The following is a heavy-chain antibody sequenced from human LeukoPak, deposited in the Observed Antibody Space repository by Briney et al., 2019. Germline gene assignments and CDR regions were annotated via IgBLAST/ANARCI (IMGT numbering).Heavy chain of an antibody. J-gene: IGHJ6*02. CDR1: GGSISSYY. Sequence: SETLSLTCTVSGGSISSYYWSWIRQPPGKGLEWIGYIYYSGSTNYSPSLKSRVTISVDTSKNQFSLKLSSVTAADTAVYYCAKSDMTTVAYYYGMDVWGQGTTVTVSS. D-gene: IGHD4-4*01. CDR2: IYYSGST. V-gene: IGHV4-59*01. CDR3: AKSDMTTVAYYYGMDV.